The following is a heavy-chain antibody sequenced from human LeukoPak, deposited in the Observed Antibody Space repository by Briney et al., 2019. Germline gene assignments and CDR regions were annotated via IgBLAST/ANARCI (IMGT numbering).Heavy chain of an antibody. CDR1: GGTFSSYA. V-gene: IGHV1-69*04. J-gene: IGHJ6*02. D-gene: IGHD2-2*02. Sequence: ASVKVSCKACGGTFSSYAISWVRQAPGQGLEWMGRIIPILGIANYAQKFQGRVTITADKSTSTAYMELSSLRSEDTAVYYCARFFLYCSSTSCYTDAHYYGMDVWGQGTTVTVSS. CDR3: ARFFLYCSSTSCYTDAHYYGMDV. CDR2: IIPILGIA.